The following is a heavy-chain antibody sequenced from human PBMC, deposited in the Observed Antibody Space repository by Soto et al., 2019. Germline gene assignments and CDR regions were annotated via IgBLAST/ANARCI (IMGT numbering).Heavy chain of an antibody. Sequence: SETLSLTCTVSGGSISSGDYYWSWIRQPPGKGLEWIGYIYYSGSTYYNPSLKSRVTISVDTSKNQFSLKLSSVTAADTAVYYCAREIGEADDSSGYSFDYWGQGTLVTVS. D-gene: IGHD3-22*01. CDR3: AREIGEADDSSGYSFDY. V-gene: IGHV4-30-4*01. CDR1: GGSISSGDYY. CDR2: IYYSGST. J-gene: IGHJ4*02.